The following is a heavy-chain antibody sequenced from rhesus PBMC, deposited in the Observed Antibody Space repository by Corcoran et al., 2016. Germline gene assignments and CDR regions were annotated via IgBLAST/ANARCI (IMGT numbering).Heavy chain of an antibody. CDR1: GGSISGAHD. V-gene: IGHV4-76*01. Sequence: QVQLQESGPGVVKPSETLSLTCAVSGGSISGAHDWSWIRQPPGTGLEWIGYIYGSSGSTNYNPSLKNRVTISKDASKYEFSLKLSSVTAADTAVYYCARGYYDISLDYWGQGVLVTVSS. CDR3: ARGYYDISLDY. D-gene: IGHD3-28*01. CDR2: IYGSSGST. J-gene: IGHJ4*01.